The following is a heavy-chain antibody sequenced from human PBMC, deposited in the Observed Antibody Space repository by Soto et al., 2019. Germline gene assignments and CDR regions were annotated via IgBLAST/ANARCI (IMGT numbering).Heavy chain of an antibody. D-gene: IGHD3-16*01. CDR1: GYTFIRYG. V-gene: IGHV1-18*01. CDR2: ISPYNDYT. CDR3: ARGGYYDNSWGKLSHYGLDV. J-gene: IGHJ6*02. Sequence: ASVKVSCKASGYTFIRYGITCVRPAPGQGLEWLGWISPYNDYTIYAQKLQGRVTLTTDTSTRTVHMEVRGLKSDDTAVYYCARGGYYDNSWGKLSHYGLDVWGQGTSVTVSS.